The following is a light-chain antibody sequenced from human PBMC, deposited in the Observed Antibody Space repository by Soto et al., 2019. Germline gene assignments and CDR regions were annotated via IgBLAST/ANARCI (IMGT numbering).Light chain of an antibody. CDR2: AAS. CDR1: QSVSSY. CDR3: QQRSNRPLT. Sequence: SSRASQSVSSYLAWYQQKPGKAPRLLIYAASTWESGVPSRFSGSGSGTDFTLTISSLEPEDFAVYYCQQRSNRPLTFGQGTRLEIK. J-gene: IGKJ5*01. V-gene: IGKV3-11*01.